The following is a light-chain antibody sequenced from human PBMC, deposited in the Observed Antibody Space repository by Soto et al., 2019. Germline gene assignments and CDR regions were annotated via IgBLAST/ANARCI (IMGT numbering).Light chain of an antibody. CDR3: ASFRSGTILV. J-gene: IGLJ1*01. CDR1: RSDIGDSNF. V-gene: IGLV2-14*01. CDR2: EVN. Sequence: HSVLTQPASVSGSPGQSVTISCTGPRSDIGDSNFISWYQHSPGKAPRLLIYEVNNRPSGVSKRFSGSKAGNTASLTISGLLDDDEADYFCASFRSGTILVFGSGTKVTVL.